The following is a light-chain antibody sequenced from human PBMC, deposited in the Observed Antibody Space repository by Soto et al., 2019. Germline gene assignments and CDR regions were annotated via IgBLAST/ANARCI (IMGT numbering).Light chain of an antibody. Sequence: DIQMTQSPSSLSASVGDRVTITCRASQSISSNLNWYQQKPGKAPKLLIYAASSLQSGVPSRFSGSASGTDFTLTIDGLQPEDFAVYYCQQSYITPPITFGQGTRLEIK. CDR1: QSISSN. V-gene: IGKV1-39*01. CDR3: QQSYITPPIT. CDR2: AAS. J-gene: IGKJ5*01.